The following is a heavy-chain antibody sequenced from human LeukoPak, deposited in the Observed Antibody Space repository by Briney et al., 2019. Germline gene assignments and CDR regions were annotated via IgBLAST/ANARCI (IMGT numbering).Heavy chain of an antibody. Sequence: GGSLRLSCAASGFTFGNYVIHWVRQAPGKGLEWVAVTTSDLNVKLYADSVKGRFTISRDNSRSTLYLQMNSLRPEDTAIYYCAREGYYGSGSPPSLYFDYWGQGTLVTVSS. CDR3: AREGYYGSGSPPSLYFDY. CDR1: GFTFGNYV. J-gene: IGHJ4*02. D-gene: IGHD3-10*01. CDR2: TTSDLNVK. V-gene: IGHV3-30-3*01.